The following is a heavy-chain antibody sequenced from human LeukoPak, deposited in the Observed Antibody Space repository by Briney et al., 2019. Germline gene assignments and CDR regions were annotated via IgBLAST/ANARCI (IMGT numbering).Heavy chain of an antibody. J-gene: IGHJ5*02. V-gene: IGHV1-2*02. CDR1: GYTFTVYY. CDR3: ARDLYGYCSSTSCHNWFDP. CDR2: INPNSGGT. Sequence: ASVTVSCTASGYTFTVYYMHWVRQAPGQGLEWMGWINPNSGGTNYAQKFQGRVTMTRNTSISTAYMELSRLRSDDTAVYYCARDLYGYCSSTSCHNWFDPWGQGTLVTVSS. D-gene: IGHD2-2*01.